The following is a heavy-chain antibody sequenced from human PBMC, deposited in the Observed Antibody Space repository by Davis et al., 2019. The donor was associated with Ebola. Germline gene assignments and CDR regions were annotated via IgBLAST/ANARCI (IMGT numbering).Heavy chain of an antibody. J-gene: IGHJ6*02. CDR3: ASGIAAAGILNYYYYGMDV. CDR1: GYTFTGYY. Sequence: ASVKVSCKASGYTFTGYYMHWVRQAPGQGLEWLGWINPNSGGTNYAQKFQGRVTMTRDTSISTAYMELSRLRSDDTAVYYCASGIAAAGILNYYYYGMDVWGQGTTVTVSS. D-gene: IGHD6-13*01. CDR2: INPNSGGT. V-gene: IGHV1-2*02.